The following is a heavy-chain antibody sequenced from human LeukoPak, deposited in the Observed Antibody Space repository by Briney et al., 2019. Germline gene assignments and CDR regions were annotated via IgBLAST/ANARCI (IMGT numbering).Heavy chain of an antibody. J-gene: IGHJ5*02. CDR2: INPSGGST. V-gene: IGHV1-46*01. CDR3: ARDPPLRTMVRGAGEIFTDNWFDP. Sequence: ASVKVSCKASGYTFTSYYMHWVRQAPGQGLEWMGIINPSGGSTSYAQKFQGRVTMTRDTSTSTVYMELSSLRSEDTAVYYCARDPPLRTMVRGAGEIFTDNWFDPWGQGTLVTVSS. CDR1: GYTFTSYY. D-gene: IGHD3-10*01.